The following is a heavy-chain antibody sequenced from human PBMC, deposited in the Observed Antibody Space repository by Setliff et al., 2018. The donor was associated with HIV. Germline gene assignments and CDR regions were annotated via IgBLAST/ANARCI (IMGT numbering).Heavy chain of an antibody. CDR2: ISGSGGST. J-gene: IGHJ4*02. Sequence: GESLKISCAASGFTFSSYAMNWVRQAPGKGLEWVSTISGSGGSTYYADSVKGRFTISRDNTNNLLYLQMNSLRAEDTAIYFCARDFTELASFDYWGQGTLVTVSS. D-gene: IGHD1-1*01. CDR3: ARDFTELASFDY. CDR1: GFTFSSYA. V-gene: IGHV3-23*01.